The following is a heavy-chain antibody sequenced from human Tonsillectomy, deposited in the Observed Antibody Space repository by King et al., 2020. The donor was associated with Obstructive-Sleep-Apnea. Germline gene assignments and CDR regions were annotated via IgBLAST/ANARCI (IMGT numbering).Heavy chain of an antibody. J-gene: IGHJ4*02. Sequence: QLVQSGADVKKAGESLRISCKGSGNSITSYWISWVRQMPGKGLELMGRIDPSDSVTNYSPSFQGHVTISADKSISTAYLQWSSLKASDTAMYYCAEIGIAAAGNDYWGQGTLVTVSS. CDR3: AEIGIAAAGNDY. V-gene: IGHV5-10-1*01. CDR2: IDPSDSVT. CDR1: GNSITSYW. D-gene: IGHD6-13*01.